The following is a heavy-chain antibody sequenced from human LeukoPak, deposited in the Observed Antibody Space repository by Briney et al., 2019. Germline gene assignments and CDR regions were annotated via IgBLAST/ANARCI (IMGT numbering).Heavy chain of an antibody. D-gene: IGHD2-2*01. J-gene: IGHJ5*02. CDR3: ARSTGPAAITDNWFDP. V-gene: IGHV1-18*01. Sequence: ASVKVSCKASCYTFTSYGISWVRQAPGQGLEWMGWISAYNGNTNYAQKLQGRVTMTTDTSTSTAYMELRSLRSDDTAVYYCARSTGPAAITDNWFDPGGQGTLVTVSS. CDR2: ISAYNGNT. CDR1: CYTFTSYG.